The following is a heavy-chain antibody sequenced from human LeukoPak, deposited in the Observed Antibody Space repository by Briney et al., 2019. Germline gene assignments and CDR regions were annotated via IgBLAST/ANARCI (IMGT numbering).Heavy chain of an antibody. Sequence: PGGSLRLSCAASGFTFSSYGMHWVRQAPGKGLEWVAVISYDGSNKYYADSVKGRFTISRDNSKNTLYLQMNSLRAEDTAVYYCAKSVATEYYFDYWAREPWSPSPQ. V-gene: IGHV3-30*18. CDR3: AKSVATEYYFDY. J-gene: IGHJ4*02. CDR2: ISYDGSNK. D-gene: IGHD5-12*01. CDR1: GFTFSSYG.